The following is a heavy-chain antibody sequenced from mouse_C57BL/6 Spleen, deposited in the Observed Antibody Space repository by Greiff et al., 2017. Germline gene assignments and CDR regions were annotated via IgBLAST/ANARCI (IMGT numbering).Heavy chain of an antibody. V-gene: IGHV1-81*01. CDR2: IYPRSGNT. D-gene: IGHD1-1*01. CDR3: AIYYYGSRRYFDV. J-gene: IGHJ1*03. Sequence: VQLQQSGAELARPGASVKLSCKASGYTFTSYGISWVKQRTGQGLEWIGEIYPRSGNTYYNEKFKGKATLTADKSSSTAYMELRSLTSEDSAVYFCAIYYYGSRRYFDVWGTGTTVTVSS. CDR1: GYTFTSYG.